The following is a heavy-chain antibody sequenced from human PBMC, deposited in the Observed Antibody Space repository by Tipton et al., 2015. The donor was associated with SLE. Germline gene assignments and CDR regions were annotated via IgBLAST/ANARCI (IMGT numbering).Heavy chain of an antibody. CDR2: IYYSGST. J-gene: IGHJ3*02. CDR3: AARWPSAFDI. CDR1: GGSISSHY. D-gene: IGHD5-24*01. V-gene: IGHV4-59*11. Sequence: TLSLTCTVSGGSISSHYWSWIRQPPGKGLEWIGYIYYSGSTNYNPPLKSRVTISVDTSKNQFSLKLSSVTAADTAVYYCAARWPSAFDIWGQGTMVTVSS.